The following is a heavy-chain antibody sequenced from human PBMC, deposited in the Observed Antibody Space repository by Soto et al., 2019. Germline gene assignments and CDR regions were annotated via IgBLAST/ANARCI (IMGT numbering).Heavy chain of an antibody. V-gene: IGHV4-4*07. Sequence: QVQLQESGPGLVKPSETLSLTCTVSGGSISGYYWTWIRQPAGKGLEWIGRKHTSGTTNYNPSLKSRVTMSIYTSTNQFSLNLSSVTAADTAVYYCARGGEFYVLDVWGQGTTVAVSS. CDR2: KHTSGTT. CDR1: GGSISGYY. J-gene: IGHJ6*02. CDR3: ARGGEFYVLDV. D-gene: IGHD3-16*01.